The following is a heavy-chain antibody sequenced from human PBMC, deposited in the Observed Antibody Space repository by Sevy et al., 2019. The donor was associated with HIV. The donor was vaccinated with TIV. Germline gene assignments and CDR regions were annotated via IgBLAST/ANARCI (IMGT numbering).Heavy chain of an antibody. CDR2: IKEDGSEK. D-gene: IGHD3-10*01. J-gene: IGHJ4*02. V-gene: IGHV3-7*01. CDR3: ARGANNLYN. CDR1: RFTFSSYW. Sequence: GGSLRLSCAASRFTFSSYWMSWVRQAPGKGLEWVANIKEDGSEKNYVDSVKGRFSISRDNAKNALYLQMNSLRAEDTAVYYCARGANNLYNWGQGTLVTVSS.